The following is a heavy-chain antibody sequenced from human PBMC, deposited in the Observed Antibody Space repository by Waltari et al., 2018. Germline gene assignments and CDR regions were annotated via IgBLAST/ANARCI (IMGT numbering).Heavy chain of an antibody. V-gene: IGHV1-69-2*01. CDR3: ARRSGHCDGTTCSAGWFDP. CDR1: GNRLRDNY. J-gene: IGHJ5*02. Sequence: EIRLLQSGAEVKKPGATVKISCKASGNRLRDNYITWVQQVPGKGLEWIGRIDPEDGETIYAEKFEDRVTLTADLATGTAYLELSRLSSDDTATYYCARRSGHCDGTTCSAGWFDPWGQGTLVKVSS. D-gene: IGHD2-2*01. CDR2: IDPEDGET.